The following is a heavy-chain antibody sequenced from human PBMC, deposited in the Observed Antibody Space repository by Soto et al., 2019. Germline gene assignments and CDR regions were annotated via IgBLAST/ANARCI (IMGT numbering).Heavy chain of an antibody. CDR3: ARDVMANNRYHWYFDL. V-gene: IGHV4-34*01. D-gene: IGHD2-8*01. J-gene: IGHJ2*01. CDR1: GGSFSGYY. Sequence: QVQLQQWGAGLLKPSETLSLTCAVYGGSFSGYYWSWIRQPPGKGLEWIGEITHSGGTNYNPPLKSRVTISVDTSKSQFSLKLSSVTAADTAVYYCARDVMANNRYHWYFDLWGRGTLVTVSS. CDR2: ITHSGGT.